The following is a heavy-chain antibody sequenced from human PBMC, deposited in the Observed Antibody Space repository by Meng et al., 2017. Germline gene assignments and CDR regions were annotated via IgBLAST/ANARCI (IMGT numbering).Heavy chain of an antibody. V-gene: IGHV3-74*01. J-gene: IGHJ5*02. Sequence: EVQRVGSGGGLVQSGGSLRSPCTAPGFTFRNYWMHWVRQAPGKGLVWVSRIKPDGTMTVYADSVKGRFTISRDNAKNTLYLQMNSLRSDDTAVYYCARSDWFDPWGQGTLVTVSS. CDR1: GFTFRNYW. CDR2: IKPDGTMT. CDR3: ARSDWFDP.